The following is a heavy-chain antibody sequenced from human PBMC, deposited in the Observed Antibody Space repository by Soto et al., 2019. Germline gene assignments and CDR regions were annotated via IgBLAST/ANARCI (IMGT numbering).Heavy chain of an antibody. J-gene: IGHJ5*02. CDR3: VRIRGEDFSRYNWFDP. CDR2: IFSNDEK. CDR1: GFSLSNARMG. D-gene: IGHD3-10*01. Sequence: QVTLKESGPVLVKPTETLTLTCTVTGFSLSNARMGVSWIRQPPGKALEWLAHIFSNDEKSHTTSLTSRPTISKDPSKSHVVLTMTNIDPVDTATNYCVRIRGEDFSRYNWFDPWGQGTLVTVSS. V-gene: IGHV2-26*01.